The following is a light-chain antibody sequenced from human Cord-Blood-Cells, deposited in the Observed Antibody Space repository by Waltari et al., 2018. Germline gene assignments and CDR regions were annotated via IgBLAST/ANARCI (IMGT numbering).Light chain of an antibody. CDR3: QQYNSYWT. Sequence: DIQMTQPPSTLSASVGDRVTITCRAGQSSSSWLAWYQQKPGKAPKLLIYKASSLESGVASRFSRSGSGTEFTLTISSLQPDDFATYYCQQYNSYWTFGQGTKVEIK. V-gene: IGKV1-5*03. CDR2: KAS. J-gene: IGKJ1*01. CDR1: QSSSSW.